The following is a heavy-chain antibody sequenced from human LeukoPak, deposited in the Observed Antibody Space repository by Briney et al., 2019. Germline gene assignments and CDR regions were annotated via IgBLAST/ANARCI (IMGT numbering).Heavy chain of an antibody. CDR2: IYHSGST. CDR3: ACLTAEDHYDILTGYQGWFDP. D-gene: IGHD3-9*01. Sequence: MASETLSLTCTVSGYSISSGYYWGWIRQPPGKGLEWIGSIYHSGSTYYNPSLKSRVTISVDTSKNQFSLKLSSVTAADTAVYYCACLTAEDHYDILTGYQGWFDPWGQGTLVTVSS. V-gene: IGHV4-38-2*02. CDR1: GYSISSGYY. J-gene: IGHJ5*02.